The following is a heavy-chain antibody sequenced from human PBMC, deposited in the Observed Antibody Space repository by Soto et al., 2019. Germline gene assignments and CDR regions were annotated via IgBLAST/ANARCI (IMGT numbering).Heavy chain of an antibody. D-gene: IGHD2-8*02. Sequence: QVQLQQWGAGLLKPSETLSLTCAVYGGSFSGYYWTWSRQPPGTGLEWIGEINHSGGTNYNPSLKSRVTISVDTSKNQFALRLTAVTAADTAVYYCARDKITGLFDYWGQGTLVTVSS. V-gene: IGHV4-34*01. J-gene: IGHJ4*02. CDR3: ARDKITGLFDY. CDR1: GGSFSGYY. CDR2: INHSGGT.